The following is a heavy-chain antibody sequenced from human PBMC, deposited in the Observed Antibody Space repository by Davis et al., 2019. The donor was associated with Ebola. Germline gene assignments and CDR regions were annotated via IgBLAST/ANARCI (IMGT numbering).Heavy chain of an antibody. V-gene: IGHV1-69*13. CDR3: ARAVERYSGRYPYYYYYYMDV. Sequence: SVKVSCKASGGTVSNYAISWVRQAPGQGLEWMGGIIPIFGAANYAQKFQGRVTITADESTNIAYMELSRLRSEDTAVYYCARAVERYSGRYPYYYYYYMDVWGKGTTVTVSS. D-gene: IGHD1-26*01. J-gene: IGHJ6*03. CDR2: IIPIFGAA. CDR1: GGTVSNYA.